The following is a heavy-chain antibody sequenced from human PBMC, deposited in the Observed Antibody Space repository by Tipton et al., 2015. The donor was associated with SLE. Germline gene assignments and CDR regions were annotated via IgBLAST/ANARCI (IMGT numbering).Heavy chain of an antibody. CDR1: GFTFRSYV. CDR2: ISASDAST. D-gene: IGHD4-17*01. J-gene: IGHJ4*02. Sequence: GSLRLSCVASGFTFRSYVMSWVRQAPGKGLEWVSGISASDASTYYADSVKGRYTISTDNSKNTLYLQMNSLRADDTAVYYCARPMTTVTTSFDYWGPGMLVTVSS. V-gene: IGHV3-23*01. CDR3: ARPMTTVTTSFDY.